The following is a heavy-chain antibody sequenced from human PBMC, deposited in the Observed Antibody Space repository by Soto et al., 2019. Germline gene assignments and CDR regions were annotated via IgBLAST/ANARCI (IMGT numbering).Heavy chain of an antibody. CDR2: ISGSGGST. J-gene: IGHJ6*02. CDR1: GFTFSSYA. Sequence: GSLRLSCAASGFTFSSYAMSWVRQAPGKGLEWVSAISGSGGSTYYADSVKGRFTISRDNSKNTLYLQMNSLRAEDTAVYYCAKYGYSYGFYYYGMDVWGQGTTVTVSS. D-gene: IGHD5-18*01. CDR3: AKYGYSYGFYYYGMDV. V-gene: IGHV3-23*01.